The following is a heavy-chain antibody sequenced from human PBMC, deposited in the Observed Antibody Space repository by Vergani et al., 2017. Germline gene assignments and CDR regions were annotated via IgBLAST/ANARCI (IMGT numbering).Heavy chain of an antibody. Sequence: QVQLVQSGAEVKKPGASVKVSCKASGYTFTSYDINWVRQATGQGLEWMGWMNPNSGNTGYAQKFQGRVTMTRNTSISTAYMELSSVTAADTAVYYCARYDYYVGFDYWGQGTLVTVSS. J-gene: IGHJ4*02. CDR2: MNPNSGNT. D-gene: IGHD3-16*01. CDR1: GYTFTSYD. CDR3: ARYDYYVGFDY. V-gene: IGHV1-8*01.